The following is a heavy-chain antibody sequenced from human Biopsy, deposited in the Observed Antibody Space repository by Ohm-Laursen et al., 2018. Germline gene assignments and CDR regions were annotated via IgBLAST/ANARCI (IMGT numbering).Heavy chain of an antibody. Sequence: PSDTLSLTCAVSGYSISSYYWSWIRQPPGKGLQWIGYVYYTGSTDYNPSLQSRVTISVDTSKNHFSLRLRSVTPADTAIYYCARDRGYYSDRTVPGYFDLWGRGTLVTVSS. V-gene: IGHV4-59*01. CDR3: ARDRGYYSDRTVPGYFDL. J-gene: IGHJ2*01. CDR1: GYSISSYY. CDR2: VYYTGST. D-gene: IGHD3-22*01.